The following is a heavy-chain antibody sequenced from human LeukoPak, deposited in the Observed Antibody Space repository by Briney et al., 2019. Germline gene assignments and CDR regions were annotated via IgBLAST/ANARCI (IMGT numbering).Heavy chain of an antibody. D-gene: IGHD1-14*01. CDR2: ISYDGSNK. V-gene: IGHV3-30*03. CDR3: ARGDPERGVWYFDL. CDR1: GFTFSSYG. Sequence: GRSLRLSCAASGFTFSSYGMHWVRQAPGKGLEWVAVISYDGSNKYYGDSVKGRFTISRDNSKNTLYLQMNSLRAEDTAVYYCARGDPERGVWYFDLWGRGTLVTVSS. J-gene: IGHJ2*01.